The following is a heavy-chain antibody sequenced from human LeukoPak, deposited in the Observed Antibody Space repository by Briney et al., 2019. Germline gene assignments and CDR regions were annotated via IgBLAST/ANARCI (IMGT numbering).Heavy chain of an antibody. D-gene: IGHD3-16*01. J-gene: IGHJ4*02. V-gene: IGHV3-30-3*01. CDR3: ARGPLRGGAFDY. CDR2: ISYDGSNK. CDR1: GFTFSSYA. Sequence: PGGSLRLSCAASGFTFSSYAMRWVRQAPGKGLEWVAVISYDGSNKYYADSVKGRFTISRDNSKNTLYLQMNSLRAEDTAVYYCARGPLRGGAFDYWGQGTLVTVSS.